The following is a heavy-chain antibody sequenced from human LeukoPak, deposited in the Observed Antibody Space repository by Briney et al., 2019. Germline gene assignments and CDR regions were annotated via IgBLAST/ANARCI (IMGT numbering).Heavy chain of an antibody. CDR1: GVAISRGGYA. Sequence: SETLSLTCAVSGVAISRGGYAWNWIRQPPGKGLEWIAYIYHSGTTYYNPSLKSRATISVDTSKNQFSLKLSSVTAADTAVYYCARVVVRGVNTKLLTVWGQGTLVTVSS. CDR2: IYHSGTT. J-gene: IGHJ4*02. D-gene: IGHD3-10*01. CDR3: ARVVVRGVNTKLLTV. V-gene: IGHV4-30-2*05.